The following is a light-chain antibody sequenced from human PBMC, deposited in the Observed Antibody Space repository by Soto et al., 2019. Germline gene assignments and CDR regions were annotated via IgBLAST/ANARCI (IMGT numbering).Light chain of an antibody. CDR3: QQFGTSTSTYT. J-gene: IGKJ2*01. CDR1: QSVSSSY. V-gene: IGKV3-20*01. CDR2: GTS. Sequence: EIVMTQSPGTLSLSPGERATLSCRATQSVSSSYLAWYQQKPGQAPRLLIYGTSTRATGIPDRFSGSGSGTDFTLAISRLEPEDVAVYYCQQFGTSTSTYTFGQGTKLEI.